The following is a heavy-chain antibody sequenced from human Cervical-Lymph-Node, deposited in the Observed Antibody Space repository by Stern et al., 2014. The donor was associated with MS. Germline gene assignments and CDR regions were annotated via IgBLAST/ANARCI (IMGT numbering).Heavy chain of an antibody. J-gene: IGHJ4*02. CDR2: ISYDGSNK. V-gene: IGHV3-30*18. CDR1: GFTFSSYG. Sequence: QVQLVESGGGVVQPGRSLRLSCAASGFTFSSYGMHWVRQAPGKGLEWVAGISYDGSNKYYADSVKGRFTISRDNSKNTLYLQMNSLRGEDTAVYYCAKEGYCSGGSCYYVVDYWGQGTLVTVSS. CDR3: AKEGYCSGGSCYYVVDY. D-gene: IGHD2-15*01.